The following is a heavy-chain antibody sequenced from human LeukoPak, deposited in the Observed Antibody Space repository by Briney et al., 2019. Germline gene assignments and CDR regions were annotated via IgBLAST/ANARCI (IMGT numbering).Heavy chain of an antibody. CDR2: ISSSSSYI. D-gene: IGHD6-6*01. V-gene: IGHV3-21*01. Sequence: GGSLRLSCAASGFTFSSYSMNWVRQAPGKGLEWVSSISSSSSYIYYADSVKGRFTISRDNAKNSLYLQMNSLRAEDTAVYYCARDSGIAARTPPWYFDLWGRGTLVTVSS. J-gene: IGHJ2*01. CDR3: ARDSGIAARTPPWYFDL. CDR1: GFTFSSYS.